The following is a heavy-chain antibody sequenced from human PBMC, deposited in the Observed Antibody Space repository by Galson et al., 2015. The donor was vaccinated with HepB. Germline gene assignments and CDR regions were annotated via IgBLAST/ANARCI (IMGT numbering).Heavy chain of an antibody. CDR1: GFTFSSYS. D-gene: IGHD6-6*01. Sequence: SLRLSCAASGFTFSSYSMNWVRQAPGKGLEWVSSVSSSSSYIYYADSVKGRFTISRDNAKNSLYLQMNSLRAEDTAVYYCACSMYSSSGMFDYWGQGTLVTVSS. CDR3: ACSMYSSSGMFDY. J-gene: IGHJ4*02. CDR2: VSSSSSYI. V-gene: IGHV3-21*01.